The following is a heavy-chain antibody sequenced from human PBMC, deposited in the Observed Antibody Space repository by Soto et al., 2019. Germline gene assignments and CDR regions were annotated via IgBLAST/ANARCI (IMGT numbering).Heavy chain of an antibody. CDR1: GFSLSTSGVG. J-gene: IGHJ5*01. Sequence: QITLKESGPTLVKATQTLTLTCTFSGFSLSTSGVGVGWIRQPPGKALEWLALSYWDDDKRYSPSLKSRLTITKDTSKNHVALTMTNMDPVDTATYYCAHKRSNNCLDSWGQGTLVTVSS. D-gene: IGHD2-15*01. CDR2: SYWDDDK. V-gene: IGHV2-5*02. CDR3: AHKRSNNCLDS.